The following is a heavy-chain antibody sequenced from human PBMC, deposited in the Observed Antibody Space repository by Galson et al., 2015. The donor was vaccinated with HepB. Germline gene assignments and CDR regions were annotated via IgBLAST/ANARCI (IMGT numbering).Heavy chain of an antibody. CDR2: ISSSSSYI. Sequence: SLRLSCAASGFTFSSYSMNWVRQAPGKGLEWVSSISSSSSYIYYADSVKGRFTISRDNAKNSLYLQMSSLRAEDTAVYYCASDSSGYYYYAFDIWGQGTMVTVSS. J-gene: IGHJ3*02. V-gene: IGHV3-21*01. CDR3: ASDSSGYYYYAFDI. CDR1: GFTFSSYS. D-gene: IGHD3-22*01.